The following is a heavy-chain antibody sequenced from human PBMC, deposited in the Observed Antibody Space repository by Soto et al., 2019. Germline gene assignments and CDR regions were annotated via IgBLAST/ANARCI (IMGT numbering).Heavy chain of an antibody. D-gene: IGHD3-9*01. CDR2: ISSGSTSI. Sequence: EVQLVESGGGLVNPGGSLRLSCTASGFSISTYSLQWVRQVPGKGLEWVSYISSGSTSIYYANSVKGRFTISRDNADNSLFIQNNSPRDEDTDVYYWAACRPPSPYDWFYAMDVWGQGTTVSVSS. J-gene: IGHJ6*02. CDR1: GFSISTYS. V-gene: IGHV3-48*02. CDR3: AACRPPSPYDWFYAMDV.